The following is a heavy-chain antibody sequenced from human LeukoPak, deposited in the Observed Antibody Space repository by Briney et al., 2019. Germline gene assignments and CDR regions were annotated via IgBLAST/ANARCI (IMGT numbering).Heavy chain of an antibody. J-gene: IGHJ4*02. CDR1: GFTFSSYS. D-gene: IGHD6-13*01. V-gene: IGHV3-21*01. CDR2: ISSSSSYI. CDR3: ARDPLIAAAGTSY. Sequence: GGSLRLSCAASGFTFSSYSMNWVRQAPGKGLEWVSSISSSSSYIYYADSGKGRFTISRDNAKNSLYLQMNSLRAEDTAVYYCARDPLIAAAGTSYWGQGTLVTVSS.